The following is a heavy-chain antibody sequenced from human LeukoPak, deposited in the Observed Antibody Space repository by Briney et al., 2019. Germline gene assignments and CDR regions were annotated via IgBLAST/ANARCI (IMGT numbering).Heavy chain of an antibody. D-gene: IGHD1-26*01. CDR1: GFTFNDYA. CDR3: ARVERGATTDY. J-gene: IGHJ4*02. CDR2: INWSGGST. V-gene: IGHV3-20*04. Sequence: GGSLRLSCIASGFTFNDYAMNWVRQAPGKGLEWVSGINWSGGSTGYTDSVKGRFTISRDNAKNSLYLQMNSLRVEDTAVYYCARVERGATTDYWGQGTLVTVSS.